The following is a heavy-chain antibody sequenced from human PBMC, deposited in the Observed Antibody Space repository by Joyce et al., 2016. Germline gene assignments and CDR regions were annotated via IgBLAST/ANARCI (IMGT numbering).Heavy chain of an antibody. D-gene: IGHD6-25*01. CDR2: IYYTGSA. CDR3: AREVAYSSGNDY. CDR1: GGSISDSSYY. Sequence: QLQLQEPGPGLVKPSETLSPTCTVSGGSISDSSYYWGWNRQPPGKGLEWIGAIYYTGSAYYKSSLKSRVTISVNTSKNHFSLKLSSVTAADTAVYYCAREVAYSSGNDYWGQGTLVTVSS. J-gene: IGHJ4*02. V-gene: IGHV4-39*07.